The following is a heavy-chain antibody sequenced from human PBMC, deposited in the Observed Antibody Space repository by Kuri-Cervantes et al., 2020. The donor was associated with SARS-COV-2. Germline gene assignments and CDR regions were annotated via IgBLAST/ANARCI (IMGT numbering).Heavy chain of an antibody. D-gene: IGHD5-12*01. V-gene: IGHV4-34*01. CDR1: GGSFSGYY. CDR3: ARRGGGYDLGDAFDI. Sequence: GSLRLSCAVYGGSFSGYYWSWIRQPPGKGLEWIGEINHSGSTYYNPSLKSRVTISVDTSKNQFSLKLSSVTAADTAVYYCARRGGGYDLGDAFDIWGQGTMVTVSS. J-gene: IGHJ3*02. CDR2: INHSGST.